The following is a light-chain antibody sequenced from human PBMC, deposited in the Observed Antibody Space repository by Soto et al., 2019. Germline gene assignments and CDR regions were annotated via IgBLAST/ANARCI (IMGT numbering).Light chain of an antibody. CDR1: SSDVGAYNF. V-gene: IGLV2-11*01. CDR3: CSYAGTYIPL. Sequence: QSALTQPRSVSGSPGQSVTISCTGTSSDVGAYNFVSWYQHNPGKAPKLMIFDVSARPSGVPDRFSGSKSANTASLTISGLQTEDQAGYYCCSYAGTYIPLFGGGTKLTVL. J-gene: IGLJ2*01. CDR2: DVS.